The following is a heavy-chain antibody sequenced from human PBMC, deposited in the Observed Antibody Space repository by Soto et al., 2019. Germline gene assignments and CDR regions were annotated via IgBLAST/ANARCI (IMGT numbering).Heavy chain of an antibody. CDR2: ISSSSSTI. Sequence: GGSLRLSCAASGLTFSNFGMNWLRQAPGKGLEWVSYISSSSSTIYYADSVQGRFTISRDNAKNSLYLQMNSLKDEDTAVYYCATYSSSSHSPFDSWGQGTLVTVSS. V-gene: IGHV3-48*02. CDR3: ATYSSSSHSPFDS. J-gene: IGHJ4*02. D-gene: IGHD6-6*01. CDR1: GLTFSNFG.